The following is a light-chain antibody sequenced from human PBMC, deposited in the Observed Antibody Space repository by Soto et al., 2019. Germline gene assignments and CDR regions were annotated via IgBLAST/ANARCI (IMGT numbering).Light chain of an antibody. V-gene: IGKV3-11*01. CDR2: DAS. CDR1: QSVGSY. CDR3: QQRSNWPTFT. J-gene: IGKJ5*01. Sequence: EIVITQAPATLSVSPGERATLSCRASQSVGSYLAWYQQKPGQAPRLLIYDASNRANGIPARFSGGGSCTNYTLTISSLEPEDFAAYYGQQRSNWPTFTFGQGTRLEIK.